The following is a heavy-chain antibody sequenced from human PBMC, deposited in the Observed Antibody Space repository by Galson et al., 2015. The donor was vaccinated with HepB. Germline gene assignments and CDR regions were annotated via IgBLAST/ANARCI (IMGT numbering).Heavy chain of an antibody. Sequence: SVKVSCKASGYIFTGYNIHWARQAPGQGLHWMEWINPHNGDTDYAENFQGRVAMSRDTSISTVYMELRGLRSDDTAMYFCVRLDFWGQGTLVTVSS. CDR2: INPHNGDT. CDR1: GYIFTGYN. V-gene: IGHV1-2*02. CDR3: VRLDF. J-gene: IGHJ4*02.